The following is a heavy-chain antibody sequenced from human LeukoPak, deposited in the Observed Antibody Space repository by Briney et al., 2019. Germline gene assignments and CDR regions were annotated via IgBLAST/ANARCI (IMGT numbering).Heavy chain of an antibody. V-gene: IGHV4-59*08. CDR3: AGLSSRRSGLFDY. D-gene: IGHD5-12*01. J-gene: IGHJ4*02. CDR2: MHYSGSA. CDR1: DGSISSYY. Sequence: SETLSLTCNVSDGSISSYYWNWIRQPPGETPEWIGYMHYSGSANYNPSLKSRVTMSVDTSKNQFSLRLSSVTAADTAVYYCAGLSSRRSGLFDYWGQGTLVTVSS.